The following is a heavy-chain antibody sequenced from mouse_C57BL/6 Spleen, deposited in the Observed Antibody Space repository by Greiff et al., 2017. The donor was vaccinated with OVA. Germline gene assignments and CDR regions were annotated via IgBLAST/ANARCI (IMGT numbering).Heavy chain of an antibody. CDR1: GYTFTDYY. V-gene: IGHV1-26*01. Sequence: EVQLQQSGPELVKPGASVKISCKASGYTFTDYYMNWVQQSHGKSLEWIGDINPNTGGTSYNQKFKGKATLTVDKSSSTAYMALRSLTSEDSAVDYCALYYYDDAGDYYAMDYWGQGTSVTVSS. J-gene: IGHJ4*01. CDR3: ALYYYDDAGDYYAMDY. CDR2: INPNTGGT. D-gene: IGHD2-4*01.